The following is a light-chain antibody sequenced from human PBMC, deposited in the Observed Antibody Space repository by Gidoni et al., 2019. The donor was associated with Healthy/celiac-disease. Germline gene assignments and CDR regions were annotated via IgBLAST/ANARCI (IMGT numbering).Light chain of an antibody. J-gene: IGKJ3*01. V-gene: IGKV1-33*01. CDR2: DAS. Sequence: DIQMTQSPSSLSAAVGDRVTITCQASQDISNYLNCYQQKPGQAPKLLIYDASNLETGVPSRFSGSGSGTDFTFTISSLQPEDIATYYCQQYDNLPPFTFGPXTKVDIK. CDR3: QQYDNLPPFT. CDR1: QDISNY.